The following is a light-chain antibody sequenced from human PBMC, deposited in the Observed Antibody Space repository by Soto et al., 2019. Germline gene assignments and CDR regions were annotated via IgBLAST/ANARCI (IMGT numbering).Light chain of an antibody. CDR3: QQYGSSPPLFT. Sequence: EIVLTQSPGTLSLSPGERATLSCRASQSVSSSYFAWYQQKPGQAPRLLIYGASSRATGIPDRFSGSGSGTDFTLTISRLEPEDFAVYYCQQYGSSPPLFTFGGGTKVEIK. CDR1: QSVSSSY. J-gene: IGKJ4*01. CDR2: GAS. V-gene: IGKV3-20*01.